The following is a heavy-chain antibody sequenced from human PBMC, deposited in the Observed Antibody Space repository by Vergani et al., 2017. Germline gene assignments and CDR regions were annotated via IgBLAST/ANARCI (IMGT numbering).Heavy chain of an antibody. D-gene: IGHD3-3*01. CDR3: AAGYYDFWSGYYFGAPGPTTERFDY. J-gene: IGHJ4*02. CDR2: ISAYNGNT. Sequence: QVQLVQSGAEVKKPGASVKVSCKASGYTFTSYGISWVRQAPGQGLEWMGWISAYNGNTNYAQKLQGRVTMTTDTSTSTAYMELRSLRSDDTAVYYCAAGYYDFWSGYYFGAPGPTTERFDYWGQGTLVTVSS. CDR1: GYTFTSYG. V-gene: IGHV1-18*04.